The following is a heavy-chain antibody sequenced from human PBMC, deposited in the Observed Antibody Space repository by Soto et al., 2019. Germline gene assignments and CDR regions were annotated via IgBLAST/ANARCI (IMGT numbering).Heavy chain of an antibody. CDR2: IHSDGSST. D-gene: IGHD5-12*01. J-gene: IGHJ3*01. V-gene: IGHV3-74*01. CDR1: GFTFSYYW. CDR3: ARGDRGAFDL. Sequence: EVQLLESGGGLVQPGESLRLSCAASGFTFSYYWMHWVRQAPGMGLVWVSRIHSDGSSTTYADSVKGRFTIYRDNARNALYLLMTSLRAEDTAVYYCARGDRGAFDLWGQGTVVTVSS.